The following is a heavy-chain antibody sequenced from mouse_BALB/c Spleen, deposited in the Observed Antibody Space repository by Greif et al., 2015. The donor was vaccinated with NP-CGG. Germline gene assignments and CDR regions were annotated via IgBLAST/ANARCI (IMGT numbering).Heavy chain of an antibody. J-gene: IGHJ4*01. CDR1: GFNIKDTY. CDR2: IDPANGNT. V-gene: IGHV14-3*02. Sequence: VQLQQSGAELVKPGASVKLSCSASGFNIKDTYMHWVKQRPEQGLEWIGRIDPANGNTKYDPKFQGKATITADTSSNTAYLQLSSLTSEDTAVYYCARYDYGSMDYWGQGTSVTVSS. D-gene: IGHD2-4*01. CDR3: ARYDYGSMDY.